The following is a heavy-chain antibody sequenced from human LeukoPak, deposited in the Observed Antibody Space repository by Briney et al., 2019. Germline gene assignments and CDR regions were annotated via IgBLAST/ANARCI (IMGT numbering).Heavy chain of an antibody. CDR2: ISSSSSYI. J-gene: IGHJ4*02. D-gene: IGHD1-20*01. CDR1: GFTFSSYS. CDR3: ARDAPITGTPDY. Sequence: GGSLRLSCAASGFTFSSYSMNWVRQAPGKGLEWVSSISSSSSYIYYADSVKGRFTISRDNAKNSLYLQMNSLRAEDTAVYYCARDAPITGTPDYWSQGTLVTVSP. V-gene: IGHV3-21*01.